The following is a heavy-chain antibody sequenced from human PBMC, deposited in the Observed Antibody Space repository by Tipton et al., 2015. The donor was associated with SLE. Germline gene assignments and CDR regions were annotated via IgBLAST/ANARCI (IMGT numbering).Heavy chain of an antibody. Sequence: SLRLSCAASGFTINNYAMTWVRQAPGKGLEWLSTISGSGGSTYSTYYPDSVKGRFTIPRDNSRNTLYLQMNSLRGEDTAVYYCAKESPWEESWGQGTLVTVSS. J-gene: IGHJ5*02. V-gene: IGHV3-23*01. CDR1: GFTINNYA. CDR2: ISGSGGSTYST. CDR3: AKESPWEES. D-gene: IGHD1-26*01.